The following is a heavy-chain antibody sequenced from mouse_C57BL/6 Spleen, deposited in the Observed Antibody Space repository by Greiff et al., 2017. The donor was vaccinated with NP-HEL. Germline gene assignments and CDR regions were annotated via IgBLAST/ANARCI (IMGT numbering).Heavy chain of an antibody. CDR1: GYTFTEYT. Sequence: QVHVKQSGAELVKPGASVKLSCKASGYTFTEYTIHWVKQRSGQGLEWIGWFYPGSGSIKYNEKFKDKATLTADKSSSTVYMELSRLTSEDSAVYFCARHEGGGSSFWYFDVWGTGTTVTVSS. J-gene: IGHJ1*03. CDR2: FYPGSGSI. D-gene: IGHD1-1*01. CDR3: ARHEGGGSSFWYFDV. V-gene: IGHV1-62-2*01.